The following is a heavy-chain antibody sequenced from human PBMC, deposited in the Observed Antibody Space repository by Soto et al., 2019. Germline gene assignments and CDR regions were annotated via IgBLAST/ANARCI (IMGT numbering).Heavy chain of an antibody. CDR2: ISAYNGNT. D-gene: IGHD2-8*01. CDR3: AVRKGESTYGPFGQHYSNSIDV. Sequence: ASVKVSCKASGYTFTSYGISWVRQAPGQGLEWMGWISAYNGNTNYAQKLQGRVTMTTDTSTSTAYMELRSLRSDDTAVYYCAVRKGESTYGPFGQHYSNSIDVWGQGATVTGSS. J-gene: IGHJ6*02. CDR1: GYTFTSYG. V-gene: IGHV1-18*04.